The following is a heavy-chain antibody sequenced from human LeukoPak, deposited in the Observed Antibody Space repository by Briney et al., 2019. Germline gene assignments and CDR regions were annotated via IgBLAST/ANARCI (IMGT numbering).Heavy chain of an antibody. Sequence: PGGSLRLSCAASGFTFSDYYMSWIRQAPGKGLEWVSYISTGGRTKYYADSLKGRFTISRDNAKNSLYLQMNSLRDEDTAVYYCARAVTTISHWGQGTLVTVSS. D-gene: IGHD5-12*01. J-gene: IGHJ4*02. CDR1: GFTFSDYY. CDR2: ISTGGRTK. V-gene: IGHV3-11*04. CDR3: ARAVTTISH.